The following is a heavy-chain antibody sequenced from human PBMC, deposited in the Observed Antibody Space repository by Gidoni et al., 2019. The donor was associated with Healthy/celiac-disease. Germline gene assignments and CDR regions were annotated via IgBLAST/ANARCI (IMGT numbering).Heavy chain of an antibody. Sequence: QLQLQESGPGLGKPSETLSLTCTVSGGSISSSSYYWGWIRQPPGKGLEWIGSIYYSGSTYYNPSLKSRVTRSVDTSKNQFSLKLSSVTAADTAVYYCAREWLRLYYFDYWGQGTLVTVSS. CDR3: AREWLRLYYFDY. CDR1: GGSISSSSYY. J-gene: IGHJ4*02. CDR2: IYYSGST. D-gene: IGHD5-12*01. V-gene: IGHV4-39*02.